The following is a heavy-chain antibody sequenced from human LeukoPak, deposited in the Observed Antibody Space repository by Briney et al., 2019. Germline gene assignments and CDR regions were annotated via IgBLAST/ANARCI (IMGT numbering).Heavy chain of an antibody. CDR1: GGSFSGYY. Sequence: SETLSLTCAASGGSFSGYYWSWIRQPPGKGLEWNGEINHSGSTNYNPSLKSRVTISVDTSKNQFSLKLSSVTAADTAVYYCARDPNAFDIWGQGTMVTVSS. CDR3: ARDPNAFDI. V-gene: IGHV4-34*01. J-gene: IGHJ3*02. CDR2: INHSGST.